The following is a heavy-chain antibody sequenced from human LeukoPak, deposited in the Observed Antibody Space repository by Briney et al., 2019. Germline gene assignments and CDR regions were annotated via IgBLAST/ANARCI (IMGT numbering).Heavy chain of an antibody. CDR1: GGSFGDYY. CDR2: INHSGST. D-gene: IGHD5-12*01. CDR3: ARVAHPSRNGYYLGY. V-gene: IGHV4-34*01. J-gene: IGHJ4*02. Sequence: SETLSLTCAVYGGSFGDYYWTWVRQSPGKGLEWIGEINHSGSTNYNPSLKSRVTISADTSKSQFSLKVTSVTAADTALYYCARVAHPSRNGYYLGYWGQGTLVTISS.